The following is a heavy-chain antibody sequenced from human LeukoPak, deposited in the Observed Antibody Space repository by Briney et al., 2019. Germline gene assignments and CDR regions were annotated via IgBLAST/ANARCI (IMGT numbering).Heavy chain of an antibody. D-gene: IGHD2-8*01. CDR3: ARVYCTNGVCYLFDY. CDR1: GVSISSGGYY. V-gene: IGHV4-31*03. Sequence: SETLSLTCTVSGVSISSGGYYWSWIRQHPGKGLEWIGYIYYSGSTYYNPSLKSRVTISVDTSKNQFSLKLSSVTAADTAVYYCARVYCTNGVCYLFDYWGQGTLVTVSS. J-gene: IGHJ4*02. CDR2: IYYSGST.